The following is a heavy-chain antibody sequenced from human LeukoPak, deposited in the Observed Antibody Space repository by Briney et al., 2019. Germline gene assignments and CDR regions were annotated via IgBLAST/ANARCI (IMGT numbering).Heavy chain of an antibody. CDR1: GFTFSSYE. J-gene: IGHJ3*02. Sequence: GGSLRLSCAASGFTFSSYEMNWVRQAPGKGLEWVSYISSSGSTIYYADSVKGRFTISRDNVKNSLYLQMNSLRAEDTAVYYCARDLGIVVQERAFDIWGQGTMVTVSS. D-gene: IGHD2-2*03. V-gene: IGHV3-48*03. CDR2: ISSSGSTI. CDR3: ARDLGIVVQERAFDI.